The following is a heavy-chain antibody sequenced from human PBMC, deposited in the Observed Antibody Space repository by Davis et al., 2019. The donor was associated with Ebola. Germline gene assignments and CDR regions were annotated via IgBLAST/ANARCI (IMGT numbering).Heavy chain of an antibody. J-gene: IGHJ5*02. Sequence: AASVKVSCKASGYTFTNYYMHWVRQAPGQRLEWMGWINAGNGNTKYSQKFQGRVTITRDTSATTAYMELTSLTSEDTAVYYCARDIIAARIDWFDPWGQGTLVTVSS. D-gene: IGHD6-6*01. CDR3: ARDIIAARIDWFDP. V-gene: IGHV1-3*01. CDR2: INAGNGNT. CDR1: GYTFTNYY.